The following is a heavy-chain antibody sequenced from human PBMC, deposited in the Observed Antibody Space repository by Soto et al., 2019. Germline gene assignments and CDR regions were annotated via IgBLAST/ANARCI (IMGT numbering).Heavy chain of an antibody. Sequence: SVKVSCKASGGTFSSYAISWVRQAPGQGLEWMGGIIPIFGTANYAQKFQGRVTITADKSTSTAYMELSSLRSEDTAVYYCARGVLIVVVPAATNWFDPWGQGTLVTVSS. D-gene: IGHD2-2*01. V-gene: IGHV1-69*06. CDR1: GGTFSSYA. J-gene: IGHJ5*02. CDR3: ARGVLIVVVPAATNWFDP. CDR2: IIPIFGTA.